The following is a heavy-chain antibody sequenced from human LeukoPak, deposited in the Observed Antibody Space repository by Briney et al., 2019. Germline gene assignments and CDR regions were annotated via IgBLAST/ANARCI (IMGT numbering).Heavy chain of an antibody. D-gene: IGHD2-15*01. CDR1: GFTFSSYG. Sequence: GESLKISCAASGFTFSSYGMHWVRQAPGKGLEWVAVISYDGSNKYYADSVKGRFTISRDNSKNTLYLQMNSLRAEDTAVYYCAKDRFSFSNVVAALQDYWGQGTLVTVSS. V-gene: IGHV3-30*18. J-gene: IGHJ4*02. CDR3: AKDRFSFSNVVAALQDY. CDR2: ISYDGSNK.